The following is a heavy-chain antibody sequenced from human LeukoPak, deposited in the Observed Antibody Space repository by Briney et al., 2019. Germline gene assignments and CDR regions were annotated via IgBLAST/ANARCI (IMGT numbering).Heavy chain of an antibody. Sequence: SETLSLTCAVSGGSISSNNWWGWVRQPPGKGLEWIGEIYHSGSPNYNPSLKSRVTISVDKSRNHFSLKLSSVTAADTAVYYCARGVVVTADYAFDIWGQGTMVTVSS. CDR1: GGSISSNNW. CDR2: IYHSGSP. J-gene: IGHJ3*02. CDR3: ARGVVVTADYAFDI. V-gene: IGHV4-4*02. D-gene: IGHD2-21*02.